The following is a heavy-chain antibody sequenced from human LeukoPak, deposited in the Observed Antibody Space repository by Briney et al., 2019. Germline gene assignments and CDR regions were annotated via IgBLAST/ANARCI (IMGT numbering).Heavy chain of an antibody. CDR3: ARLGSYYDMDV. J-gene: IGHJ6*02. CDR1: GFTVSSKY. Sequence: PGGSLRLSWAASGFTVSSKYMSWVRQAPGKGLEWVSLLYSGETTYYADSVKGRFTFSRDNSKNTLYLQMNSLRAEDTAVYYCARLGSYYDMDVWGPGTTVTVSS. CDR2: LYSGETT. V-gene: IGHV3-53*01. D-gene: IGHD3-10*01.